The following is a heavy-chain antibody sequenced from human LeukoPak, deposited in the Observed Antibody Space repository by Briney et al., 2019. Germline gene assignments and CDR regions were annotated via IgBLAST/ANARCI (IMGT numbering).Heavy chain of an antibody. Sequence: PSETLSLTCTVSGGSVSSGSYYWSWIRQPPGKGLEWIGCIYYSGSTNYNPSLKSRVTISVDTSKNQFSLKLSSVTAADTAVYYCARDSVDYYDSSGYDYWGQGTLVTVFS. V-gene: IGHV4-61*01. J-gene: IGHJ4*02. CDR2: IYYSGST. D-gene: IGHD3-22*01. CDR1: GGSVSSGSYY. CDR3: ARDSVDYYDSSGYDY.